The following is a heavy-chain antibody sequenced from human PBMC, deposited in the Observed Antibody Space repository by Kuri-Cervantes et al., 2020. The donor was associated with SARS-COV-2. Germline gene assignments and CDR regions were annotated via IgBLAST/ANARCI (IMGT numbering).Heavy chain of an antibody. V-gene: IGHV2-26*01. J-gene: IGHJ5*02. D-gene: IGHD4-11*01. CDR2: IFSNDEK. CDR1: GYSISSGYYW. CDR3: ARMTTVVGFDP. Sequence: TLSLTCAVSGYSISSGYYWGWIRQPPGKGLEWLAHIFSNDEKSYSTSLKSRLTISKDTSKNQVVLTMTNMDPVDTATYYCARMTTVVGFDPWGQGTLVTVSS.